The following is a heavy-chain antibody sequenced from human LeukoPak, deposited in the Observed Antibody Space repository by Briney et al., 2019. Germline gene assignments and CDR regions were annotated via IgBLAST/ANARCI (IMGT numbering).Heavy chain of an antibody. Sequence: GGSLRLSCAVSGFTFSSYPMSWVRQASGKGLEWVSAISGSGGSTYYADSVKGRFTISRDNSKNTLYLQMTSLRAEDTAMYYCARDKGGSEDYWGQGTLVTVSS. V-gene: IGHV3-23*01. CDR1: GFTFSSYP. CDR3: ARDKGGSEDY. CDR2: ISGSGGST. D-gene: IGHD5-12*01. J-gene: IGHJ4*02.